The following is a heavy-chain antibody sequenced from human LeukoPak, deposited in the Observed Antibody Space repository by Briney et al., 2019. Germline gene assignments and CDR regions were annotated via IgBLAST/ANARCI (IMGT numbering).Heavy chain of an antibody. V-gene: IGHV5-51*01. J-gene: IGHJ4*02. Sequence: GESLKISCKASGYSFTKFWIAWVRQMPGKGLEWMGIIYPGDSDTRYSPSFQGQVTISADKSISTAYLQWSSLKASDTAMYYCARHAAMVTFFDYWGQGTLVTVSS. D-gene: IGHD5-18*01. CDR1: GYSFTKFW. CDR2: IYPGDSDT. CDR3: ARHAAMVTFFDY.